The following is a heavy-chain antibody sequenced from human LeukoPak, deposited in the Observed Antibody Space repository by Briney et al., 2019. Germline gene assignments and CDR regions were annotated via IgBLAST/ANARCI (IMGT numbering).Heavy chain of an antibody. V-gene: IGHV1-8*03. J-gene: IGHJ3*02. Sequence: GASVKVSCKASGYAFTSYDINWVRQATGQGLEWMGWMNPNSGNTGYAQKFQGRVTITRNTSISTAYMELSSLRSEDTAVYYCARGSLGHDAFDIWGQGTMVTVSS. CDR2: MNPNSGNT. CDR3: ARGSLGHDAFDI. CDR1: GYAFTSYD.